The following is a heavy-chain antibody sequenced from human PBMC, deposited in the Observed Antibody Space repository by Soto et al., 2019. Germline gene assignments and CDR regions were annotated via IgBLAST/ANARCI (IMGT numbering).Heavy chain of an antibody. CDR3: AREYYYGSGPWY. Sequence: SQTLSLTCAISGDSVSSNSAVWNWIRQSPSRGLEWLGRTYYRSIWQNEYALSVKSRMTMTTDTSTSTAYMELRSLRSDDTAVYYCAREYYYGSGPWYWGQGTLVTVSS. CDR2: TYYRSIWQN. J-gene: IGHJ4*02. D-gene: IGHD3-10*01. CDR1: GDSVSSNSAV. V-gene: IGHV6-1*01.